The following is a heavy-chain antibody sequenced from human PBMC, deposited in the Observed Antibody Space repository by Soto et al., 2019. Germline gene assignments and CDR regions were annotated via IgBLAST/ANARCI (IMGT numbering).Heavy chain of an antibody. D-gene: IGHD6-19*01. CDR2: IYHSGST. Sequence: SGGSISSGGYSWSWIRQPPGKGLEWIGYIYHSGSTYYNPSLKSRVTISVDRSKNQFSLKLSSVTAADTAVYYCARAGSSGWYFDYWGQGTLVTVSS. V-gene: IGHV4-30-2*01. J-gene: IGHJ4*02. CDR3: ARAGSSGWYFDY. CDR1: GGSISSGGYS.